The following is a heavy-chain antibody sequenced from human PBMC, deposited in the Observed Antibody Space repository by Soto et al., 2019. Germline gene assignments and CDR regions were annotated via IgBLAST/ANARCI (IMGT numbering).Heavy chain of an antibody. D-gene: IGHD5-18*01. CDR3: ARLEDSYGLDY. J-gene: IGHJ4*02. Sequence: SETLSLTCTVSGGSISSSSYYWGWIRQPPGKGLEWIGSIYYSGSTYYNPSLKSRVTISVDTSKNQFSLKLSSVTAADTAVYYCARLEDSYGLDYWGQGTLVTVS. V-gene: IGHV4-39*01. CDR2: IYYSGST. CDR1: GGSISSSSYY.